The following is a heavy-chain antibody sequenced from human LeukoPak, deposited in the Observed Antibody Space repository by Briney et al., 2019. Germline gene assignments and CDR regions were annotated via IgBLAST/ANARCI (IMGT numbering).Heavy chain of an antibody. CDR2: ISSSSSYI. J-gene: IGHJ4*02. CDR1: GFTFSSYT. Sequence: GGSLRLSCAASGFTFSSYTMNWVRQAPGKGLEWVSSISSSSSYIYYADSVKGRFTISRDNAKNSLYLQMNSLRAEDTAVYYCARMQRRDKNFDYWGQGTLVTVSS. D-gene: IGHD5-24*01. V-gene: IGHV3-21*01. CDR3: ARMQRRDKNFDY.